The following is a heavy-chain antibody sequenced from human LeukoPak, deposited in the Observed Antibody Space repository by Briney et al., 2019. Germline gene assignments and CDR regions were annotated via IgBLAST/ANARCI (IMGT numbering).Heavy chain of an antibody. D-gene: IGHD4-17*01. Sequence: PSETLSLTCTVSGGSISSTSYYWGWIRQPPGKGLEWIASIYYSGSTYYNPSLKSRVTISVDTSKNQFSLKLSSVTAADTAVYYCAREGIYGDYPDYWGQGTLVTVSS. CDR1: GGSISSTSYY. CDR3: AREGIYGDYPDY. V-gene: IGHV4-39*07. CDR2: IYYSGST. J-gene: IGHJ4*02.